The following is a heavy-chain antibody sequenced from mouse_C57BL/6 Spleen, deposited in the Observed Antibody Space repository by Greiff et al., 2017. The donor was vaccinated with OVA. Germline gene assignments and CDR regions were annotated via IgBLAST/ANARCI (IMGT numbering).Heavy chain of an antibody. CDR2: IYPGDGDT. Sequence: QVQLQQSGPELVKPGASVKISCKASGYAFSSSWMNWVKQRPGKGLEWIGRIYPGDGDTNYNGQFKGKATLTADKSSSTAYMQLSSLTSEDSAVDVCATKLITTVVAPDYWGQGTTLTVSS. CDR3: ATKLITTVVAPDY. J-gene: IGHJ2*01. D-gene: IGHD1-1*01. CDR1: GYAFSSSW. V-gene: IGHV1-82*01.